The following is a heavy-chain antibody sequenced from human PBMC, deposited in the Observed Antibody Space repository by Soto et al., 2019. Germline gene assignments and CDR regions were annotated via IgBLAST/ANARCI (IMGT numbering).Heavy chain of an antibody. V-gene: IGHV4-31*03. Sequence: QVQLQESGPGLVKPLQTLSLTCTVSGGYISSGGYYWSWIRQHPGKGLEWIGYIYYSGITYYNPSLQSRVNISVDTSMNQFSLKLSSVTAADTAVYYCARAHYYNYGMDVWGQGTTVTVSS. J-gene: IGHJ6*02. CDR3: ARAHYYNYGMDV. CDR2: IYYSGIT. CDR1: GGYISSGGYY.